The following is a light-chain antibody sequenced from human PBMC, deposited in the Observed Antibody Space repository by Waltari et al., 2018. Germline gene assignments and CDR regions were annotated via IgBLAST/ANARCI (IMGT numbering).Light chain of an antibody. J-gene: IGLJ2*01. CDR3: SSYAGSNNHVI. CDR1: SSDVGGCKY. Sequence: QPALTQPPSASGSPGPPVTISCPGTSSDVGGCKYFSWYQQHPGKAPKLMIYEVSERPSGVPDRFSGSKSGNTASLTVSGLQAEDEADYYCSSYAGSNNHVIFGGGTKLTVL. V-gene: IGLV2-8*01. CDR2: EVS.